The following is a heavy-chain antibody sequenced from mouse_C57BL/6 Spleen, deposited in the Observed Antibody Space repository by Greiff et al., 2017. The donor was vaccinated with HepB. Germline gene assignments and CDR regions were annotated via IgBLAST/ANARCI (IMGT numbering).Heavy chain of an antibody. J-gene: IGHJ4*01. D-gene: IGHD2-4*01. V-gene: IGHV1-39*01. Sequence: CGPELVKPGASVKISCKASGYSFTDYNMNWVKQSNGKSLEWIGVINPNYGTTSYNQKFKGKATLTVDQSSSTAYMQLNSLTSEDSAVYYCVIYYDYPYYAMDYWGQGTSVTVSS. CDR2: INPNYGTT. CDR3: VIYYDYPYYAMDY. CDR1: GYSFTDYN.